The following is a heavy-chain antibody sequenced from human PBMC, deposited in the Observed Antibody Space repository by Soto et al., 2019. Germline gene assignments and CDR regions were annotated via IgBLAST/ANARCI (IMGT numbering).Heavy chain of an antibody. V-gene: IGHV3-30-3*01. CDR1: GLTFSTSA. Sequence: GGSLRLSCAASGLTFSTSAMHWVRQAPGKGLEWVAMISHDGSHEYYGDSVKGRFSVSRDNSHNILHLQMNSLRIEDTAVYFCARNTDHRLVRGWLDPWGQGTLVTISS. D-gene: IGHD3-10*01. CDR2: ISHDGSHE. J-gene: IGHJ5*02. CDR3: ARNTDHRLVRGWLDP.